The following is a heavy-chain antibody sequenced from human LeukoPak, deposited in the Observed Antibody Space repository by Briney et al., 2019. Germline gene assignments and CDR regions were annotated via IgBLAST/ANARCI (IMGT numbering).Heavy chain of an antibody. CDR1: GFTVSTNH. CDR2: IYSGGST. Sequence: GGSLRLSCAASGFTVSTNHMSWVRQAPGKGLEWVSIIYSGGSTYYAASVKGRFTISRDNSKNTLYLQMHSLRAEDTAVYYCARDRTTYFDYWGQGTLVTVSS. CDR3: ARDRTTYFDY. J-gene: IGHJ4*02. D-gene: IGHD1-1*01. V-gene: IGHV3-53*01.